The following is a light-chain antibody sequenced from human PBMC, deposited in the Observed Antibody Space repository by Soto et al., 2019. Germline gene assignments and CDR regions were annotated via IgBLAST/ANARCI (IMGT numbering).Light chain of an antibody. Sequence: EIRMYQSPAALSASIGDRVTIPCRASQSISSWLAWYQQEPGKAPKLLIYDASSLESGVPSRFSGSGSGTEFTLTISSLQPDDCATYYCQQYNSQRTFGQGTRLDI. CDR2: DAS. CDR3: QQYNSQRT. J-gene: IGKJ1*01. V-gene: IGKV1-5*01. CDR1: QSISSW.